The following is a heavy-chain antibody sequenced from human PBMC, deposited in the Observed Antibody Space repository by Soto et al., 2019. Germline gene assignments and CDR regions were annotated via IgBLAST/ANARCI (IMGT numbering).Heavy chain of an antibody. Sequence: GASVKVSCKASGYFLIGYFLHWVRQAPGQGLEWMGWINPDSGVTNYAQKFQGRLTLTRDTSISTAFMDLSRLTSDDTAVYYCARGPRLGAGNWYRRFDFWGQGTLVTVSS. D-gene: IGHD6-13*01. V-gene: IGHV1-2*02. CDR2: INPDSGVT. CDR1: GYFLIGYF. J-gene: IGHJ4*02. CDR3: ARGPRLGAGNWYRRFDF.